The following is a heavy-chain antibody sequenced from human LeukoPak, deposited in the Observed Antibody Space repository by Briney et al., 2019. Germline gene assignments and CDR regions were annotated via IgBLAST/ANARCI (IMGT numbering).Heavy chain of an antibody. Sequence: GSSVKVSCKASGGTFSSYAINWVRQAPGQGLEWMGGIIPIFGTANYAQKFQGRVTITADESTSTAYMEMSSLRSEDTAVYYCARGPRYCSSTSCYFDYWGQGTLVTVSS. CDR2: IIPIFGTA. V-gene: IGHV1-69*01. J-gene: IGHJ4*02. CDR3: ARGPRYCSSTSCYFDY. CDR1: GGTFSSYA. D-gene: IGHD2-2*01.